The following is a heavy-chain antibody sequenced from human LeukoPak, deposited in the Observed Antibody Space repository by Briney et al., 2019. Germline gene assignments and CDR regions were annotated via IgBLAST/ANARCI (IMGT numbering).Heavy chain of an antibody. D-gene: IGHD3-22*01. V-gene: IGHV4-34*01. CDR3: ARAEIYYYDSSGYPRGAFDI. Sequence: SETLSLTCAVYGGSFSGYYWSWIRQPPGKGLEWIGEINHSGSTNYNPSLKSRVTISVDTSKNQFSLKLSSVTAADTAVYYCARAEIYYYDSSGYPRGAFDIWGQGTMVTVSS. CDR1: GGSFSGYY. J-gene: IGHJ3*02. CDR2: INHSGST.